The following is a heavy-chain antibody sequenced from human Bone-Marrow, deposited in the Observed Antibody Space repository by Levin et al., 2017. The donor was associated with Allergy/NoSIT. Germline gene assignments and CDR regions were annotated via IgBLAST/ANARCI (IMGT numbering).Heavy chain of an antibody. CDR2: INPNSGGT. V-gene: IGHV1-2*04. CDR3: ARGKNIVVPPASHNYFAP. CDR1: GYTFSGYY. Sequence: ASVKVSCKASGYTFSGYYVHWVRQAPGQGLEWMGWINPNSGGTNYAQRFQDWVTMTRDTSMNTVYLELTRLKSDDTAVYYCARGKNIVVPPASHNYFAPWGQGTLVTVSS. D-gene: IGHD2-2*01. J-gene: IGHJ5*02.